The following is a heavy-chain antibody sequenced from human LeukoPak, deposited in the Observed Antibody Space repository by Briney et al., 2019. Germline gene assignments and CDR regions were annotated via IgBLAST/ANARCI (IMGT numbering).Heavy chain of an antibody. Sequence: SVKVSCKASGGTFSGYAISWVRQAPGQGLEWVGGIIPIFGTANYAQKFQGRVTITADESTSTAYMELSSLRSEDTAVYYCAIIVVVPAAIRADWFDPWGQGTLVTVSS. J-gene: IGHJ5*02. D-gene: IGHD2-2*02. CDR1: GGTFSGYA. V-gene: IGHV1-69*13. CDR2: IIPIFGTA. CDR3: AIIVVVPAAIRADWFDP.